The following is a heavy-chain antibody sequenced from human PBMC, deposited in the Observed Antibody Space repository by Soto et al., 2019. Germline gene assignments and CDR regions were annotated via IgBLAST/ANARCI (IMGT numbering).Heavy chain of an antibody. Sequence: PGESLKISCKGSGYSFTSYWSGWVRQMPGKGLGWMGIFYPCDSDTRYTTSFQCRITISADKSISTAYLQGSSLEVSDSAMYYCASQVSSSWGDTYGMDVWGQGTTVPVSS. CDR3: ASQVSSSWGDTYGMDV. CDR1: GYSFTSYW. J-gene: IGHJ6*02. CDR2: FYPCDSDT. V-gene: IGHV5-51*01. D-gene: IGHD6-13*01.